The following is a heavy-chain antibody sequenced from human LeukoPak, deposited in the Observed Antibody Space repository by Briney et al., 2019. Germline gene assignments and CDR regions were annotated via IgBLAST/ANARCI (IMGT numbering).Heavy chain of an antibody. CDR1: GYSFTSYW. CDR3: ASLAVVVPAAINWFDP. Sequence: GESLKISCKGSGYSFTSYWIGWVRQMPGKGLEWMGIIYPGDSDTRYSPSFQGQVTISADKSISTAYLQWSSLKASDTAMYYCASLAVVVPAAINWFDPWGQGTLVTVSS. V-gene: IGHV5-51*01. J-gene: IGHJ5*02. CDR2: IYPGDSDT. D-gene: IGHD2-2*02.